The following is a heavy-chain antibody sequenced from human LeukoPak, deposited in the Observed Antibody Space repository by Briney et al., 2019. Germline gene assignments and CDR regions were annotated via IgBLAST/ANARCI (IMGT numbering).Heavy chain of an antibody. J-gene: IGHJ4*02. CDR1: GNHW. D-gene: IGHD2/OR15-2a*01. V-gene: IGHV3-74*01. CDR2: INSDGSWT. Sequence: RGSLTLSCAASGNHWMHWVRQAPGTGLVLVSHINSDGSWTSYADSVKGRITISKDNAKNTVYLQMNSLRAEDTDVYYCVSFYETYWGWGTLVTVSS. CDR3: VSFYETY.